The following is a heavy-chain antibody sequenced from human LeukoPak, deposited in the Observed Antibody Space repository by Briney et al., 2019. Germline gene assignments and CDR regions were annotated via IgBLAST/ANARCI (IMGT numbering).Heavy chain of an antibody. Sequence: GGSLRLSCAASGFTFSSYGMSWVRQAPGKGLEWVSAISGSGGSTYYADSVKGRFTISRDNAKNSLYLQMNSLRAEDTALYYCARGERRFDYWGQGTLVTVSS. J-gene: IGHJ4*02. CDR2: ISGSGGST. V-gene: IGHV3-23*01. CDR1: GFTFSSYG. D-gene: IGHD1-1*01. CDR3: ARGERRFDY.